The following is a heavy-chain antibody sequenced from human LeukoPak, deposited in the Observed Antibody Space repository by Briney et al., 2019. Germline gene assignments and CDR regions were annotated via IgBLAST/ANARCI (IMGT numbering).Heavy chain of an antibody. CDR2: IYHSGST. V-gene: IGHV4-38-2*01. CDR3: ARLDYYDSSGYRGDY. J-gene: IGHJ4*02. D-gene: IGHD3-22*01. Sequence: PSETLSLTCAVSGYSISSGYYWGWIRQPPVKGLEWIGSIYHSGSTYYNPSLKSRVTISVDTSKNQFSLKLSSVTAADTAVYYCARLDYYDSSGYRGDYWGQGTLVTVSS. CDR1: GYSISSGYY.